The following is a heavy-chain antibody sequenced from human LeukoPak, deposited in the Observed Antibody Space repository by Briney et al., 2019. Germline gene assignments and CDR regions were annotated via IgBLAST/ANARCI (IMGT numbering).Heavy chain of an antibody. CDR1: GGSVSSFS. CDR3: ARRRTAGTAGYFDF. CDR2: IYNSENT. J-gene: IGHJ4*02. V-gene: IGHV4-4*09. Sequence: PSETLSLTCTVSGGSVSSFSWSWIRQPPGRGLEWIGYIYNSENTNYHPSLRDRLTISADTSKNHLSLMLSSVTAADTAFYYCARRRTAGTAGYFDFWGRGILVTVSS. D-gene: IGHD1-1*01.